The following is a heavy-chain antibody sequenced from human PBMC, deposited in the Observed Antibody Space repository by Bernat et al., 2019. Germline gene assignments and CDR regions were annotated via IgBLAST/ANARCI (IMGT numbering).Heavy chain of an antibody. CDR1: GYTFTSYY. CDR2: INTSGGST. CDR3: AREDIAARFFDY. J-gene: IGHJ4*02. V-gene: IGHV1-46*01. Sequence: QVQLVQSGAEVKKPGASVKVSCKASGYTFTSYYMHWVRQAPGQGLEWMGIINTSGGSTSYAQKFQGRVTMTRDTSTSTVYMELRSLRSEDTAVYYCAREDIAARFFDYWGQGTLVTVSS. D-gene: IGHD6-6*01.